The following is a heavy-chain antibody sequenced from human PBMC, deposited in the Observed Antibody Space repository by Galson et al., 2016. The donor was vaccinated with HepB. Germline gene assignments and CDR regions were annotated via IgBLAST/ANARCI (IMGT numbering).Heavy chain of an antibody. Sequence: SVKVSCKACGYTFNTYNMHWVRQAPGQGLEWMGIIKPSGGNTIYAQKFQDRITMTRDTSTSTVYMELISLRSEDTAVYYCARELDHSFYFDYWGQGTLLTVSS. CDR2: IKPSGGNT. J-gene: IGHJ4*02. V-gene: IGHV1-46*02. CDR1: GYTFNTYN. CDR3: ARELDHSFYFDY. D-gene: IGHD1-14*01.